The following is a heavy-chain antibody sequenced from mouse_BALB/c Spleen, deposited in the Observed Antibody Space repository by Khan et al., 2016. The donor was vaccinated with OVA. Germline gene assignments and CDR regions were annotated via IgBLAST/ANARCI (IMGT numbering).Heavy chain of an antibody. CDR3: ARRTSLYTMDY. Sequence: QVQLQQSGAELARPGASVKMSCKASGYTFTTYTMHWVKQRPGQGLEWIGYITPSSDFTNYRQKFNDRATLTAAKSSSTAYLQLSSLTSEDSAVYYCARRTSLYTMDYWGQGTSVTVSS. V-gene: IGHV1-4*01. J-gene: IGHJ4*01. CDR2: ITPSSDFT. CDR1: GYTFTTYT.